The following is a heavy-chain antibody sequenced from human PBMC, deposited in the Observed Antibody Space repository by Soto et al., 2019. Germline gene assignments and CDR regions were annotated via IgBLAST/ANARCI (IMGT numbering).Heavy chain of an antibody. CDR2: INHSGST. CDR1: GGSFSGYY. CDR3: ARGCRYYYGSGSCKNFDY. Sequence: PSETLSLTCAVYGGSFSGYYWSWIRQPPGKGLEWIGEINHSGSTNYNPSLKSRVTISVDTSKNQFSLKLSSVTAADTAVYYCARGCRYYYGSGSCKNFDYWGQGTLVTVSS. V-gene: IGHV4-34*01. D-gene: IGHD3-10*01. J-gene: IGHJ4*02.